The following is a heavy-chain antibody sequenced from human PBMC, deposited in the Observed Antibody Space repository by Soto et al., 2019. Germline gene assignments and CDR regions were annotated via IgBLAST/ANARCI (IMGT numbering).Heavy chain of an antibody. D-gene: IGHD6-19*01. Sequence: PGGSLRLSCAASGFTFSSYGMHWVRQAPGKGLEWVAVIWYDGSNKYYADSVKGRFTISRDNSKNTLYLQMNSLRAEDTAVYYCARAIGIAVAGPIDYWGQGTLVTVSS. J-gene: IGHJ4*02. CDR3: ARAIGIAVAGPIDY. CDR1: GFTFSSYG. V-gene: IGHV3-33*08. CDR2: IWYDGSNK.